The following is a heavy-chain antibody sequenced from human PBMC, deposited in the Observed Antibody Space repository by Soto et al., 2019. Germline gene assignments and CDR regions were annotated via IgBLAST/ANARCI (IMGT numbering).Heavy chain of an antibody. CDR3: ARDTTPTYGDYPGKVYGMDV. J-gene: IGHJ6*02. D-gene: IGHD4-17*01. V-gene: IGHV4-30-4*01. CDR1: GGSISSGDYY. Sequence: QVQLQESGPGLVKPSQTLSLTCTVSGGSISSGDYYWSWIRQPPGKGLEWIGYIYYSGNTYYNPSLKSRVTISVDTSKNQFSLKLTSVTAADTAVYYCARDTTPTYGDYPGKVYGMDVWGQGTTVTVSS. CDR2: IYYSGNT.